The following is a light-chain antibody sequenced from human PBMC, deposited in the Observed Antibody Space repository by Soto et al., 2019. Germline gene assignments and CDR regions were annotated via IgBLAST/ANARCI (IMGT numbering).Light chain of an antibody. CDR3: QQYNGWPWT. V-gene: IGKV3-15*01. J-gene: IGKJ1*01. Sequence: EIVLTQSPATLSLSPGERATLSCRASQSVNNFLAWYQQKPGQAPRLLIYGASTRATGIPARFSGSGSGTEFTLTITGLQSEDFAVYYCQQYNGWPWTFGLGTKVDIK. CDR1: QSVNNF. CDR2: GAS.